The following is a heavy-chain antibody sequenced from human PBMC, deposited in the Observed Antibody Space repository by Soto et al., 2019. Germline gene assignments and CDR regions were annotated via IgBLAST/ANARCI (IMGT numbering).Heavy chain of an antibody. CDR3: ACRYYYDSSHCFGPPDY. Sequence: SSVKVSCKASGGTFSSYAISWVRQAPGQGLEWMGGLIPTFGTANYAQKFQGRVTITADESTSTAYMELSSLRSEHTAVYYCACRYYYDSSHCFGPPDYWGQGTLVTVSS. CDR2: LIPTFGTA. CDR1: GGTFSSYA. D-gene: IGHD3-22*01. J-gene: IGHJ4*02. V-gene: IGHV1-69*13.